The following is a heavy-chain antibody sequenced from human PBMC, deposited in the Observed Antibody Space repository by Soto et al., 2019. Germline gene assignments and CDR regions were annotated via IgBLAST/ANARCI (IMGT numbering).Heavy chain of an antibody. J-gene: IGHJ6*02. V-gene: IGHV3-23*01. D-gene: IGHD3-16*02. Sequence: PGGSLRLSCAASGFTFSSYAMSWVRQAPGKGLEWVSAISGSGGSTYYADSVKGRFTISRDNSKNTLYLQMNSLRAEDTAVYYCATRSVIGPTYYYYGMDVWGQGTTVTVSS. CDR1: GFTFSSYA. CDR2: ISGSGGST. CDR3: ATRSVIGPTYYYYGMDV.